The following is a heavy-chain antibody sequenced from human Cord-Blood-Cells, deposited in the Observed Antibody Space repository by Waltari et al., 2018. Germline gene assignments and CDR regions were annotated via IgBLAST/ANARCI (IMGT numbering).Heavy chain of an antibody. CDR1: GYTFTRYD. D-gene: IGHD2-15*01. J-gene: IGHJ6*02. CDR2: MNPNSGNA. CDR3: ARAGSGRYGMDV. Sequence: QVQLVQPGAEVKKPGASVKVPCNASGYTFTRYDSHWVRQATGQGLEWMGWMNPNSGNAGYAQKFQGRVTMTRNTSISTAYMELSSLRSEITAVYYCARAGSGRYGMDVWGQGTTVTVSS. V-gene: IGHV1-8*01.